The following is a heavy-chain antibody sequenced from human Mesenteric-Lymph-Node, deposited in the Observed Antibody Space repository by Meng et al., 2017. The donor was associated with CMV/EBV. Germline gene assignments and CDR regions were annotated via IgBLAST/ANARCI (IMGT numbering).Heavy chain of an antibody. V-gene: IGHV1-18*01. CDR1: NYAFTNFG. J-gene: IGHJ3*02. Sequence: ASVKVSCKASNYAFTNFGISWVRQAPGQGLEWMGWISAYNGDTNYAQKLQGRVTMATDTSTGTAYMDLRSLRSDDTAMYYCARDLRHVSDYGSYEDTFDIWGQGTMVT. D-gene: IGHD1-26*01. CDR3: ARDLRHVSDYGSYEDTFDI. CDR2: ISAYNGDT.